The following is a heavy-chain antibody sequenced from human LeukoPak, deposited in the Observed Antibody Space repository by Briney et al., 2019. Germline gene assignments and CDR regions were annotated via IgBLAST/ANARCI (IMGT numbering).Heavy chain of an antibody. D-gene: IGHD3-10*01. J-gene: IGHJ3*02. CDR3: ARHLSITSAQVRGFDT. CDR2: MFPRDSEV. V-gene: IGHV5-51*01. Sequence: PGESLKISCKGSGYSFTSYWIGWVRQMPGKGLEWMAIMFPRDSEVIYSPSFQGQVTMSADKSVSTAYLQWSRLKTSDTAMYYCARHLSITSAQVRGFDTWGQGTVVSVSS. CDR1: GYSFTSYW.